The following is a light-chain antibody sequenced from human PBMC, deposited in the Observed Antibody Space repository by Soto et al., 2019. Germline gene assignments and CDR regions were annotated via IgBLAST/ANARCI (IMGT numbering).Light chain of an antibody. Sequence: EIQMTQSHSSLSASVGDRVAITCRSSQSISSYLNWYQQKPGKAPKLLIYAASSLQSGVPSRFSGSGSGTDFTLTISSLQPEDFATYYCQQSYSTLTFGGGTKVDIK. CDR1: QSISSY. J-gene: IGKJ4*01. CDR2: AAS. V-gene: IGKV1-39*01. CDR3: QQSYSTLT.